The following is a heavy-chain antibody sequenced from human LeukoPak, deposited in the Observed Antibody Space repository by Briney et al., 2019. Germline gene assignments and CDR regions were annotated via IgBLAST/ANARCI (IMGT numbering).Heavy chain of an antibody. CDR3: ARSGAGISGALNY. J-gene: IGHJ4*02. D-gene: IGHD2/OR15-2a*01. V-gene: IGHV4-59*01. Sequence: SETLSLSCTVSGDSFFDSQWTWIRQPTGKGLEWIGFICYSGSTNYSPTLKSRVTISVDRSKGQFSLKLTSLTAADTAVYYCARSGAGISGALNYWDQGILVTVPS. CDR1: GDSFFDSQ. CDR2: ICYSGST.